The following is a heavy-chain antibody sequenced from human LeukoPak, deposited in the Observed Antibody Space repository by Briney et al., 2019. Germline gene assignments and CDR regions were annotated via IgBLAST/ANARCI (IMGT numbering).Heavy chain of an antibody. CDR1: GFTFNNYV. J-gene: IGHJ4*02. Sequence: PGGSLRLSCAASGFTFNNYVMSWVRQAAGKGLEWVSALSGSGGSTYYADSVKGRFTISRDYSKNTLYLQMNSLRADDTAIHYCAKGSAASRPYYFDYWGQGTLVTVSS. CDR3: AKGSAASRPYYFDY. V-gene: IGHV3-23*01. CDR2: LSGSGGST. D-gene: IGHD6-6*01.